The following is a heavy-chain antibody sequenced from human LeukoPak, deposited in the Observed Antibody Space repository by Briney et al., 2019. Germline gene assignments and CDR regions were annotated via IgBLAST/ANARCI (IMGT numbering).Heavy chain of an antibody. V-gene: IGHV4-39*07. Sequence: SETLSLTCTVSGGSISSSSYYWGWIRQPPGKGLEWIGSTYYSGSTYYNPSLKSRVTISVDTSKNQFSLKLSSVTAADTAVYYCARRYGSGSSGTFDYWGQGTLVTVSS. CDR2: TYYSGST. D-gene: IGHD3-10*01. J-gene: IGHJ4*02. CDR3: ARRYGSGSSGTFDY. CDR1: GGSISSSSYY.